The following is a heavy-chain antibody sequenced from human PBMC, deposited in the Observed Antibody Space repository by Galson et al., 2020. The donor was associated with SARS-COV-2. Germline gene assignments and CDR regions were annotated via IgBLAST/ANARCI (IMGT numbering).Heavy chain of an antibody. CDR1: GFPFNIYA. CDR3: ATGGTVITLGDS. D-gene: IGHD3-16*01. V-gene: IGHV3-30*04. CDR2: ISYEETNK. Sequence: GESLKISCAASGFPFNIYAMHWVRQAQGKRMEWVAVISYEETNKSYADSVKGRFTISRDNSKNTLYLHMNSLRPEDTAVYYCATGGTVITLGDSWGQGTLVTVSS. J-gene: IGHJ4*02.